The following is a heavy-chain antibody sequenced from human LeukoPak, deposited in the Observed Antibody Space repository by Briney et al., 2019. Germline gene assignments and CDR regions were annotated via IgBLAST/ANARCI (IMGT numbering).Heavy chain of an antibody. CDR1: GGAFRGYY. CDR3: ARGRGGYSYGRVDY. D-gene: IGHD5-18*01. Sequence: SETPSLTCAVYGGAFRGYYWSRGRQPPGKGLEWIGEINHSGSTNYNPSLTSRVTISVDTSKNQFSLKLSSVAAADTAVYYCARGRGGYSYGRVDYWGQGTLVTV. J-gene: IGHJ4*02. V-gene: IGHV4-34*01. CDR2: INHSGST.